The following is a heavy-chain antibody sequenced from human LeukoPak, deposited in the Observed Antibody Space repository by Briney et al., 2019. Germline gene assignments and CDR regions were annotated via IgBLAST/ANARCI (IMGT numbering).Heavy chain of an antibody. D-gene: IGHD2-2*01. CDR2: IYTSGST. Sequence: PSETLSLTCTVSGGSISSGSYYWSWIRQPAGKGLEWIGRIYTSGSTNYNPSLKSRVTISVDTSKNQFSLKLSSVTAADTAVYYCARDGVTLPAARYGYYYMDVWGKGTTVTVSS. CDR1: GGSISSGSYY. V-gene: IGHV4-61*02. J-gene: IGHJ6*03. CDR3: ARDGVTLPAARYGYYYMDV.